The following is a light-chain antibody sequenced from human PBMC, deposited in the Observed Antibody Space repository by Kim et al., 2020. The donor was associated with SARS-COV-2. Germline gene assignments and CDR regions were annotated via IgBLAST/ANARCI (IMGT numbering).Light chain of an antibody. CDR3: VLYMGSGIWV. CDR2: STS. Sequence: QTVVTQEPSFSVSPGGTVTLTCGLSSGSVSTTCYPSWHQQTPGQAPRTLIHSTSTRSFGVPDRFSGSILGNKAALTITGAQADDESDYYCVLYMGSGIWVFGGGTQLTVL. J-gene: IGLJ3*02. V-gene: IGLV8-61*01. CDR1: SGSVSTTCY.